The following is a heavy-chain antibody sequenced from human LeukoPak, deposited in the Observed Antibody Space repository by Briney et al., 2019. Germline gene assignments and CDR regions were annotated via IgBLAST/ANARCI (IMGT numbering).Heavy chain of an antibody. J-gene: IGHJ5*02. V-gene: IGHV4-31*03. CDR1: GGSINTDNYY. D-gene: IGHD3-10*01. CDR2: IHHTGTT. CDR3: ARNLVPYFGELDP. Sequence: SETLSLTCTVSGGSINTDNYYWSWIRQSPVKDMEWIGYIHHTGTTYYNPSLRSRVSISVFASNNQFSLTLISVTAADTAVYYCARNLVPYFGELDPWGRGTLVTVSS.